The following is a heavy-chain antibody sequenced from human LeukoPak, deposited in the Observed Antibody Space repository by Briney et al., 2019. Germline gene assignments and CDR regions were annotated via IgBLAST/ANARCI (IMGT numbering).Heavy chain of an antibody. CDR1: GYTFTSYD. D-gene: IGHD2-2*01. CDR2: MNPNSGNT. Sequence: AASVKVSCKAPGYTFTSYDIDWVRQATGQGLEWMGWMNPNSGNTGYAQKFQGRVTMTRNTSISTAYMELSSLRSEDTAVYYCARGLGYCSSTSCHDHWGQGTLVTVSS. V-gene: IGHV1-8*01. CDR3: ARGLGYCSSTSCHDH. J-gene: IGHJ4*02.